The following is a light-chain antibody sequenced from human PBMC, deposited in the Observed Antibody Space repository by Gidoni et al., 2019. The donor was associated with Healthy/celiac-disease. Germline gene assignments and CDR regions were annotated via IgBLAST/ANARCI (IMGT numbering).Light chain of an antibody. J-gene: IGKJ5*01. V-gene: IGKV3-11*01. CDR1: QSVSSY. CDR2: DAS. CDR3: QQRSNWPPRIT. Sequence: EIVLTQSPATLSLSPGERATLSCRASQSVSSYLAWYRQKPGQAPRLRIYDASNRATGIPARFRGSGSGTDFTLTISSLEPEDFAVYYCQQRSNWPPRITFGQGTRLEIK.